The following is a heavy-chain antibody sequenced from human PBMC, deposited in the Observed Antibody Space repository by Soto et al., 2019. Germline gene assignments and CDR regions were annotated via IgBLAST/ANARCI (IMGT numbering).Heavy chain of an antibody. CDR2: IYYSGST. CDR1: GGSISSYY. J-gene: IGHJ4*02. CDR3: ARESSSSPFDY. Sequence: SETLSLTCTVSGGSISSYYWSWIRQPPGKGLEWIGYIYYSGSTNYNPSLKSRVTISVDTSKNQFSLKLSSVTAADTAVYYCARESSSSPFDYWGQGTLVTVSS. V-gene: IGHV4-59*12. D-gene: IGHD6-6*01.